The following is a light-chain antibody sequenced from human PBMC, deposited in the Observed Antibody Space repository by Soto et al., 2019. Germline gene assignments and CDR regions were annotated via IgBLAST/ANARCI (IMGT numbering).Light chain of an antibody. Sequence: EIVMTQSPATLSVSPGERATLSCRASQRVNSRYLAWYQQKPGQAPRLLIYGVSNRATGIPDRFSGSGSGTDFTLTIRRLEPEDFAVYYCQQYGSSGTFGQGTKVDIK. CDR3: QQYGSSGT. V-gene: IGKV3-20*01. CDR2: GVS. J-gene: IGKJ1*01. CDR1: QRVNSRY.